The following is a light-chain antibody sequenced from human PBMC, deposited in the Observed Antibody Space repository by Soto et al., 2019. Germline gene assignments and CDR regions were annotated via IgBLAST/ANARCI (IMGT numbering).Light chain of an antibody. CDR2: DAS. CDR3: QQSSIWPT. CDR1: QSVSSY. Sequence: EIVLTQSPATLSLSPGERATLSCRASQSVSSYLAWYQQKPGQAPRLLIYDASNRATGIPARFSGSGSGTDFTLTISSLEPEDFAVYYCQQSSIWPTFGQGTKVEIK. V-gene: IGKV3-11*01. J-gene: IGKJ1*01.